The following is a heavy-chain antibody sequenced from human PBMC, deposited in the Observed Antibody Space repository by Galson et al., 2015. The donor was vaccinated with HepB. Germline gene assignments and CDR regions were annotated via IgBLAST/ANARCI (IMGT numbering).Heavy chain of an antibody. D-gene: IGHD6-6*01. J-gene: IGHJ4*02. Sequence: SLRLSCAASGFSFRNYGIHWVRQAPGKGLEWVSVSWFDGSNEYYADSVKGRFAISTDNSKNTLYLQMNSLRVEDTAVYYCARAPRPLHFDYWGQGTLVTVSS. V-gene: IGHV3-33*01. CDR1: GFSFRNYG. CDR2: SWFDGSNE. CDR3: ARAPRPLHFDY.